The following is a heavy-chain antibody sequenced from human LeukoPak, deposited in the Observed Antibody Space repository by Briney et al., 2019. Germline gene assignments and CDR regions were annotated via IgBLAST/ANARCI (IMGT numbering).Heavy chain of an antibody. D-gene: IGHD4/OR15-4a*01. CDR3: ARRRVLSVARALDY. Sequence: GGSLRLSCAASGFTFSSFAMNWVRQAPGKGLEWVSSISGTTNTIYYADSVKGRFTISRDNANNSVSLHMNSLRPEDTAVYFCARRRVLSVARALDYWGQGTLVTVSS. J-gene: IGHJ4*02. V-gene: IGHV3-48*04. CDR1: GFTFSSFA. CDR2: ISGTTNTI.